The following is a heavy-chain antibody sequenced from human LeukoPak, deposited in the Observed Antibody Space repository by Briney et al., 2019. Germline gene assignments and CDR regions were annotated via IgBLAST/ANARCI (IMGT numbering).Heavy chain of an antibody. CDR2: INHSGST. CDR1: GGSFSGYY. V-gene: IGHV4-34*01. Sequence: SETLSLTCAVYGGSFSGYYWSWIRQPPGKGLEWIGEINHSGSTNYNPSLKSRVTISVDTSKNQFSLKLSSVTAADTAVYYCARGGAVFGVVTRYYMDVWGKGTTLTVSS. D-gene: IGHD3-3*01. J-gene: IGHJ6*03. CDR3: ARGGAVFGVVTRYYMDV.